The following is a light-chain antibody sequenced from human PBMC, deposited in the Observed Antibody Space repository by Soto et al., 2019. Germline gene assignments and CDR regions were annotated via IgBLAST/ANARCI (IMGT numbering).Light chain of an antibody. CDR1: SSNIGAGYD. Sequence: QSVLSQPPSVSGAPGQRVTISCTGSSSNIGAGYDAHWFQQVPGTAPKLLIYGSTNRPSGVPDRFSGSKSGTSASLAITGLQAEDEADYYCQSYDSSLGGNYGFGTGTKVTGL. J-gene: IGLJ1*01. CDR3: QSYDSSLGGNYG. V-gene: IGLV1-40*01. CDR2: GST.